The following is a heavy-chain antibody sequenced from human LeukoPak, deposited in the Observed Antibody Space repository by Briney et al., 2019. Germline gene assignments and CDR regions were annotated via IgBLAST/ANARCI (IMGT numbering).Heavy chain of an antibody. CDR3: ARLTGTALNFDY. CDR2: IYTSGST. V-gene: IGHV4-61*02. J-gene: IGHJ4*02. CDR1: GGSISSGSYY. D-gene: IGHD1-7*01. Sequence: SETLSLTFTVSGGSISSGSYYWSWIRQPAGKGLEWIGRIYTSGSTNYNPSLKSRVTMSVDTSKSQFSLKLSSVTAADTAVYYCARLTGTALNFDYWGQGTLVTVSS.